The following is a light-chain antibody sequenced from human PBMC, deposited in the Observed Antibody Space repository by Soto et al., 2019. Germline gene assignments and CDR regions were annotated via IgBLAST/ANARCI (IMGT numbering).Light chain of an antibody. J-gene: IGKJ1*01. CDR1: QTVSGRY. CDR2: GAS. V-gene: IGKV3-20*01. CDR3: QQYGTSPWT. Sequence: EIVLTQSPGTLSLSPGERVTLSCRASQTVSGRYLACYQQKPGQATRLLIFGASNRATGLPDRFSGSGSGTDFTLTLSRLEPEDSAVYFCQQYGTSPWTFGQGTKVEVK.